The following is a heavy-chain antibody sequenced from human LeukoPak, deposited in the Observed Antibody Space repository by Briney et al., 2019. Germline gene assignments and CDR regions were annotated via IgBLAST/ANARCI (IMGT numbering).Heavy chain of an antibody. CDR3: ARAGRKTGPFQH. D-gene: IGHD1-14*01. J-gene: IGHJ1*01. CDR2: IYYNGIT. CDR1: GGSIDSYY. V-gene: IGHV4-59*01. Sequence: ASETLSLTCTVSGGSIDSYYWSWIRQPPGKGLEWIGYIYYNGITNYNPSLKTRVTTSLDTSKKQFSLRLSSVTAADTAVYYCARAGRKTGPFQHWGQGTLVTVSS.